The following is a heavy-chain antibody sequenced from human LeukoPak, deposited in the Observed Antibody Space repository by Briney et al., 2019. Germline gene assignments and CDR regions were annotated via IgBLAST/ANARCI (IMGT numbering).Heavy chain of an antibody. Sequence: PGGSLRLSCAASGFTFSNYWMRWVRRAPGKGLEWVANIKQDGSETYYVDSVRGRFTISRDNAQNSLYLQMNSLRAEDTAVYYCARDFWGAYRVDFFDFWGQGILVTVSS. CDR1: GFTFSNYW. V-gene: IGHV3-7*01. D-gene: IGHD3-3*01. J-gene: IGHJ4*02. CDR2: IKQDGSET. CDR3: ARDFWGAYRVDFFDF.